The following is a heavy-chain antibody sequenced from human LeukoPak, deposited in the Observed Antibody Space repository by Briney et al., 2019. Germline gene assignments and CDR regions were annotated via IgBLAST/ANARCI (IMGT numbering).Heavy chain of an antibody. Sequence: GGSLRLSCAASGFTFSSYSMIWVRQAPGKGLEFISSISDRGRDIYYADSMKGRFTTSRDNAKNSLFLQMNSLRAEDTAVYYCARGRFHLDSSGYSSFYHWGHGTLVTVSS. CDR1: GFTFSSYS. J-gene: IGHJ4*01. V-gene: IGHV3-21*06. D-gene: IGHD3-22*01. CDR3: ARGRFHLDSSGYSSFYH. CDR2: ISDRGRDI.